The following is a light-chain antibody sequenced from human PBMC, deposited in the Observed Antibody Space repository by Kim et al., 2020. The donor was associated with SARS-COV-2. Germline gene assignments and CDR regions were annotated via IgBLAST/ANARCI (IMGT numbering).Light chain of an antibody. Sequence: GRSFTISCHGNSADVGGYNSGSWYQQHQGKDPKLMIYDSRGRASGVSNRFSGSQSGNTASLTISGLRAEDEADYYCSSHRTSSTYVFGSGTKVTVL. CDR1: SADVGGYNS. CDR3: SSHRTSSTYV. J-gene: IGLJ1*01. CDR2: DSR. V-gene: IGLV2-14*03.